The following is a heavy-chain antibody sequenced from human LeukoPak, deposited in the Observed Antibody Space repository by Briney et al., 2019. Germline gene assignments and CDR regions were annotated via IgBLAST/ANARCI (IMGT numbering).Heavy chain of an antibody. D-gene: IGHD6-19*01. Sequence: GGSLRLSCAGSGLTFSSYAMSWVRQAPGKGLEGVSGISSSGDSTFYADSVKGRFTISRDNSKNTLYLQMNSLRAEDTALYYCAKDQGSSSGWYSRDGFALWGRGTMVTVSS. CDR2: ISSSGDST. J-gene: IGHJ3*01. V-gene: IGHV3-23*01. CDR3: AKDQGSSSGWYSRDGFAL. CDR1: GLTFSSYA.